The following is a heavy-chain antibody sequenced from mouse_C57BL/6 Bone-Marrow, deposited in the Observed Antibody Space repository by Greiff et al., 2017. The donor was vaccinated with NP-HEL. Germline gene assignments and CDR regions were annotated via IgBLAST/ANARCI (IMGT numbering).Heavy chain of an antibody. CDR2: IYPRSGNT. CDR1: GYTFTSYG. V-gene: IGHV1-81*01. D-gene: IGHD6-1*01. CDR3: ARHNIYAMDY. J-gene: IGHJ4*01. Sequence: VQLQQSGAELARPGASVKLSCKASGYTFTSYGISWVKQRTGQGLEWIGEIYPRSGNTYYNEKFQGKATLTADKSSSTAYMERRSLTSEDSAVYVCARHNIYAMDYWGQGTSVTVSS.